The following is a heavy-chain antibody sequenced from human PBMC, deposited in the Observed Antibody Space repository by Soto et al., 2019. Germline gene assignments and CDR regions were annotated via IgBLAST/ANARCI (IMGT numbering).Heavy chain of an antibody. J-gene: IGHJ4*02. V-gene: IGHV3-11*01. CDR1: GFTFSDYY. CDR2: ISSSGSTI. Sequence: PGVSLRLSCAASGFTFSDYYMSWIRQAPGKGLEWVSYISSSGSTIYYADSVKGRFTISRDNAKNSLYLQMNSLRAEDTAVYYCASFGENQYDFWSGYLVYWGQGTLVTVSS. CDR3: ASFGENQYDFWSGYLVY. D-gene: IGHD3-3*01.